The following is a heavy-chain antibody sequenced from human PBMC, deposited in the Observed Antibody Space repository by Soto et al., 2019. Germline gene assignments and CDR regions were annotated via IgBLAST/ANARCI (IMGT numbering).Heavy chain of an antibody. D-gene: IGHD1-26*01. CDR2: IIPIFGTA. CDR3: ARDSGSLNPVSYYYGMDV. J-gene: IGHJ6*01. V-gene: IGHV1-69*01. Sequence: QVQLVQSGAEVKKPGSSVKVSCKASGGTFSSYAISWVRQAPGQGLEWMGGIIPIFGTAHYAQKFQGRVTITADESTSTSYLELISLRSEDTAVDYCARDSGSLNPVSYYYGMDVWGQGSTVTVSS. CDR1: GGTFSSYA.